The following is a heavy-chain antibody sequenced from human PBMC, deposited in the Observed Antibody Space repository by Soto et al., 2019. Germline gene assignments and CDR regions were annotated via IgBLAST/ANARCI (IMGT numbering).Heavy chain of an antibody. CDR1: GYTFTSYD. J-gene: IGHJ6*03. CDR2: MNPNSGNT. Sequence: QVQLVQSGAEVKKPGASVKVSCKASGYTFTSYDINWVRQATRQGLEWMGWMNPNSGNTGYAQKFQGRVTMNRKTSISTAYMELSSLRSEDTAVYYCARGFDTMVRGVNNYYYYMDVWGKGTTVTVSS. CDR3: ARGFDTMVRGVNNYYYYMDV. D-gene: IGHD3-10*01. V-gene: IGHV1-8*01.